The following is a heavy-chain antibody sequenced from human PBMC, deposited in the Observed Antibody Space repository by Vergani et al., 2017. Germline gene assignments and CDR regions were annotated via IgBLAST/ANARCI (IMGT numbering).Heavy chain of an antibody. CDR2: IKQDGSEK. CDR1: GFTFSSYW. V-gene: IGHV3-7*01. CDR3: AKDRYSSGWSYFDY. Sequence: VQLVESGGGVVQPGRSLRLSCAASGFTFSSYWMSWVRQAPGKGLEWVANIKQDGSEKSYVDSVKGRFTISRDNSKNTLYLQMNSLRAEDTAVYYCAKDRYSSGWSYFDYWGQGTLVTVSS. D-gene: IGHD6-19*01. J-gene: IGHJ4*02.